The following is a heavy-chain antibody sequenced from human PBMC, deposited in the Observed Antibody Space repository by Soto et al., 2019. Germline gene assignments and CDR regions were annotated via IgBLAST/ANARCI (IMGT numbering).Heavy chain of an antibody. CDR1: GFTFSSYA. CDR3: ARGLNMARGGGTAIE. CDR2: ISYDGSNK. V-gene: IGHV3-30-3*01. Sequence: PGGSLRLSCAASGFTFSSYAMHWVRQAPGKGLEWVAVISYDGSNKYYADSVKGRFTISRDNSKNTLYLQMNSLRAEDTAVYYCARGLNMARGGGTAIEWGRGTMVTVSS. D-gene: IGHD2-21*01. J-gene: IGHJ4*02.